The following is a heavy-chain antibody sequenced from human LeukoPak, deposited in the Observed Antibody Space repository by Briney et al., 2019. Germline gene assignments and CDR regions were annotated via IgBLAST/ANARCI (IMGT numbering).Heavy chain of an antibody. CDR3: ARTANRYGDFDY. V-gene: IGHV4-59*01. Sequence: SETLSLTCTVSGGSISSYYWSWIRQPPGKGLEWIGYIYYSGSTNYNPSLKSRVTISVDTSKNQFSLKLSSVTAADTAVYYCARTANRYGDFDYWGQGTLVTVSS. CDR1: GGSISSYY. CDR2: IYYSGST. D-gene: IGHD4-17*01. J-gene: IGHJ4*02.